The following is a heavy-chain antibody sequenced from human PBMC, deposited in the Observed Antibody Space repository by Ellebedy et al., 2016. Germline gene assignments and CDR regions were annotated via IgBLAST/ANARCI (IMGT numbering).Heavy chain of an antibody. J-gene: IGHJ5*02. D-gene: IGHD3-16*01. CDR2: IWFDGNNK. CDR1: GFTFSSYG. Sequence: GGSLRLSXTASGFTFSSYGIHWVRQAPGKGLEWVALIWFDGNNKYYGDSVKGRFTISRDNSKNTVYLQMNSLSAEDTAVYYCARDRLNSPSNWFDPWGQGTLVTVSS. CDR3: ARDRLNSPSNWFDP. V-gene: IGHV3-33*01.